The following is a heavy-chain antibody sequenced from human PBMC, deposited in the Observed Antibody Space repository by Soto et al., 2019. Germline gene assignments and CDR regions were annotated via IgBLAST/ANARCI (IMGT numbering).Heavy chain of an antibody. CDR3: ARDLIGLLRQRGFYY. J-gene: IGHJ4*02. CDR1: GFTFSSYA. CDR2: ISYDGSNK. Sequence: QVQLVESGGGVVQPGRSLRLSCAASGFTFSSYAMHWVRQAPGKGLEWVAVISYDGSNKYYADSVKGRFTISRDNSKKHLYLEKNRLRGGETGVFFWARDLIGLLRQRGFYYWGPGTLVTVSS. D-gene: IGHD3-16*01. V-gene: IGHV3-30-3*01.